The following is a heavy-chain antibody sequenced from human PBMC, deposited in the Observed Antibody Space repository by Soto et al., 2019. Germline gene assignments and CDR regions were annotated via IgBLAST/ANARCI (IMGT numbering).Heavy chain of an antibody. J-gene: IGHJ6*02. CDR2: INANSGGT. CDR1: GYTFTDYY. CDR3: ARFWGGETRAHLTGPPGGYYYGMDV. Sequence: ASVKVSCKASGYTFTDYYMHWVRQAPGQGLEWMGWINANSGGTTYPQKFQGRVTLTRDTSISTVYLELSSLRSEETAVYYCARFWGGETRAHLTGPPGGYYYGMDVWGQGTTVTVSS. V-gene: IGHV1-2*02. D-gene: IGHD3-9*01.